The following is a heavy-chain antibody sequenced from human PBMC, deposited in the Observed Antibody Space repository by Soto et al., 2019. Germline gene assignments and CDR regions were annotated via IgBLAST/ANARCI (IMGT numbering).Heavy chain of an antibody. V-gene: IGHV3-64*01. J-gene: IGHJ4*02. CDR1: GFTFSSYA. D-gene: IGHD3-10*01. Sequence: EVQLVESGGGLVQPGGSLRLSCAASGFTFSSYAMHWVRQAPGKGLEYVSAISSNGGSTYYANSVKGRFTISRDNSKNTLYLQMGSLRAEDMAVYYCAREGGYYYGSGSYSFDYWGQGTLGTVSS. CDR3: AREGGYYYGSGSYSFDY. CDR2: ISSNGGST.